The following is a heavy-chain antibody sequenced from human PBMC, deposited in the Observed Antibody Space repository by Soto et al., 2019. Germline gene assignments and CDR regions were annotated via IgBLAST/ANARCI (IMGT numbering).Heavy chain of an antibody. CDR1: GFTFTSSA. CDR2: IVVGSGNT. D-gene: IGHD3-9*01. J-gene: IGHJ5*02. Sequence: ASVKVSCKASGFTFTSSAMQWVRQARGQRLEWIGWIVVGSGNTNYAQKFQERVTITRDMSTSTAYMELSSLRSEDTAVYYCAAGHYDILTGPENWFDPWGQGTLVTVSS. CDR3: AAGHYDILTGPENWFDP. V-gene: IGHV1-58*02.